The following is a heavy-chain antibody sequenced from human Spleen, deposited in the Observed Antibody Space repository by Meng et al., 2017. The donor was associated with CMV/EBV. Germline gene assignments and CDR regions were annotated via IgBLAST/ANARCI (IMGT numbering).Heavy chain of an antibody. Sequence: VELVQRGAEGKQPWAPVKVSCKASEYTLTGYYMHWVRQAPGQGLEWMGWINPNSGGTNYAQKFQGRVTMTRDTSISTAYMELSRLRSDDTAVYYCARDRRGGPLDYWGQGTLVTVSS. D-gene: IGHD3-16*01. J-gene: IGHJ4*02. V-gene: IGHV1-2*02. CDR1: EYTLTGYY. CDR2: INPNSGGT. CDR3: ARDRRGGPLDY.